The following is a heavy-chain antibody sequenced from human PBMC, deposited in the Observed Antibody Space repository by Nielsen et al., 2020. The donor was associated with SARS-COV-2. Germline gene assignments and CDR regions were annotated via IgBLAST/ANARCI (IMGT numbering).Heavy chain of an antibody. D-gene: IGHD6-6*01. J-gene: IGHJ6*02. V-gene: IGHV3-7*01. CDR2: IKQDGSEK. CDR3: ANGIAARGNYYYGMDV. Sequence: GGSLRLSCVAPGFIFSNYAMSWVRQAPGKGLEWVANIKQDGSEKYYVDSVKGRFTISRDNAKNSLYLQMNSLRAEDTAVYYCANGIAARGNYYYGMDVWGQGTTVTVSS. CDR1: GFIFSNYA.